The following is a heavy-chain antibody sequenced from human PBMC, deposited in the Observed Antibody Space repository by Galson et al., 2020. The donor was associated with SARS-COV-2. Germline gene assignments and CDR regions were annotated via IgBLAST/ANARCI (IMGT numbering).Heavy chain of an antibody. CDR2: INHSGST. Sequence: SETLSLTCAVYGGSFSGYYWSWIRQPPGKGLEWIGEINHSGSTNYNPSLKSRVTISVDTSKNQFSLKLSSVTAADTAVYYCASLGYSSGWYGTYDYYYMDVWGKGTTVTVSS. CDR1: GGSFSGYY. CDR3: ASLGYSSGWYGTYDYYYMDV. D-gene: IGHD6-19*01. V-gene: IGHV4-34*01. J-gene: IGHJ6*03.